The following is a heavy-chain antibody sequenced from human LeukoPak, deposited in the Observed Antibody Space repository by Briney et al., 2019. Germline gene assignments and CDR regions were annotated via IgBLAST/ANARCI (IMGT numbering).Heavy chain of an antibody. CDR1: GFTFSSYA. J-gene: IGHJ4*02. V-gene: IGHV3-23*01. CDR2: ISGSGGGT. CDR3: AKVTLITYYFDY. D-gene: IGHD1-20*01. Sequence: GGSLRLSCAASGFTFSSYAMSWVRQAPGKGLEWVSAISGSGGGTYYADSVKGRFTISRDNSKNTLYLQMNSLRAEDTAVYYCAKVTLITYYFDYWGQGTLVTVSS.